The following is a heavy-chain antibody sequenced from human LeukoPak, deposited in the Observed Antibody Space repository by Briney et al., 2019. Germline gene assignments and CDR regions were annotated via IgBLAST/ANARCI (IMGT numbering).Heavy chain of an antibody. V-gene: IGHV3-7*01. Sequence: GGSLRLSCAASGFTFSSYWMSWVRQAPGKGLEWVANIKQDGSEKYYVDSVKGRFTISRDNAKNSLYLQMNSLRAEDTAVYYCARDVHYDFWSGYLWGKGTTVTVSS. D-gene: IGHD3-3*01. CDR3: ARDVHYDFWSGYL. J-gene: IGHJ6*04. CDR1: GFTFSSYW. CDR2: IKQDGSEK.